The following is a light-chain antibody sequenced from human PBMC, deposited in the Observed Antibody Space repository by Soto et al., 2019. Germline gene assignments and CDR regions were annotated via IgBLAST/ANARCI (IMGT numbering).Light chain of an antibody. Sequence: DIQMTQSPSSLSASVGDRFTISCRASQGIGNALGWYQQKPGKVPKLLIYDASSLESGVPSRFSGSGSGTEFTLIISNLQPDDFATYYCQQYNSLWTFGQGTRLEIK. J-gene: IGKJ5*01. CDR2: DAS. V-gene: IGKV1-17*02. CDR1: QGIGNA. CDR3: QQYNSLWT.